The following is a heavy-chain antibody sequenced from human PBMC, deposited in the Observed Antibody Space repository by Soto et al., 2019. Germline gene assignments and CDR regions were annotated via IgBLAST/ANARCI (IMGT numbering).Heavy chain of an antibody. D-gene: IGHD1-26*01. V-gene: IGHV5-51*01. Sequence: GESLKISCKGSGYSFTNYWIGWVRQMPGKGLEWMGIIYPGDSHAIYSPSFQGQVTMSADKSISTAYLQWSSRKASDTARYYCARPYSGGPNDPFDVWGQGTMVTVSS. CDR3: ARPYSGGPNDPFDV. CDR1: GYSFTNYW. J-gene: IGHJ3*01. CDR2: IYPGDSHA.